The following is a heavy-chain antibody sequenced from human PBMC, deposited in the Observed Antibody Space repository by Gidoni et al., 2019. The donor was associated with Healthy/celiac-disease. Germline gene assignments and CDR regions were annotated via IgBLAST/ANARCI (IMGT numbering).Heavy chain of an antibody. Sequence: VQLVQSVPEVKKPGESLKISWKRSGYSFTTYCIGWVRQMPGKGLEWMGINSPGESDTRYSPSFQGQVTISADKSISTADLQWISLKASDTAMYYCARFGYSGSRYYYYGMDVWGQGTTVTVSS. CDR1: GYSFTTYC. CDR3: ARFGYSGSRYYYYGMDV. D-gene: IGHD5-12*01. V-gene: IGHV5-51*01. J-gene: IGHJ6*02. CDR2: NSPGESDT.